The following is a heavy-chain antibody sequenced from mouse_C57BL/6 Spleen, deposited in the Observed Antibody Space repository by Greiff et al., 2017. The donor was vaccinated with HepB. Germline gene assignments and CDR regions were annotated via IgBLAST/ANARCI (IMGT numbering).Heavy chain of an antibody. CDR2: IDPENGDT. J-gene: IGHJ2*01. D-gene: IGHD1-2*01. Sequence: VQLKQSGAELVRPGASVKLSCTASGFNIKDDYMHWVKQRPEQGLEWIGWIDPENGDTEYASKFQGKATITADTSSNTAYLQLSSLTSEDTAVYYCTTYGDGYYFDYWGQGTTLTVSS. V-gene: IGHV14-4*01. CDR3: TTYGDGYYFDY. CDR1: GFNIKDDY.